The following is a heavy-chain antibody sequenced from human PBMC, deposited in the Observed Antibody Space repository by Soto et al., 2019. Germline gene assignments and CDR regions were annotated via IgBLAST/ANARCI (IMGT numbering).Heavy chain of an antibody. CDR2: IYYSGST. Sequence: SETLSLSCTVSGGSIWSGDYYWSWIRQPPGKGLEWIGYIYYSGSTNYNPSLKSRVTISVDTSKNQFSLKLSSVTAADTAVYYCARLSGMISNAFDIWGQGTMVTVSS. CDR3: ARLSGMISNAFDI. J-gene: IGHJ3*02. D-gene: IGHD3-16*01. V-gene: IGHV4-61*08. CDR1: GGSIWSGDYY.